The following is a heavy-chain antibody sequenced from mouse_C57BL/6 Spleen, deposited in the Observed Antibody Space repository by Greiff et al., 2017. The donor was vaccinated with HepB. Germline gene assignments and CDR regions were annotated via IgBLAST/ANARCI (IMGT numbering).Heavy chain of an antibody. V-gene: IGHV1-80*01. D-gene: IGHD1-1*01. CDR1: GYAFSSYW. CDR3: ARDWIDYCGSSYGY. Sequence: QVQLKESGAELVKPGASVKISCKASGYAFSSYWMNWVKQRPGKGLEWIGQIYPGDGDTNYNGKFKGKATLTADKSSSTAYMQLSSLTSEDSAVYFCARDWIDYCGSSYGYWGQGTTLTVSS. J-gene: IGHJ2*01. CDR2: IYPGDGDT.